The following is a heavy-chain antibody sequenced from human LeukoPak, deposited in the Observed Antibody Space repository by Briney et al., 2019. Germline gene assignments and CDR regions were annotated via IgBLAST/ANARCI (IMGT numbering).Heavy chain of an antibody. CDR1: GGSISSYY. Sequence: PSETLSLTCTVSGGSISSYYWSWIRQPPGKRLDWIGYIYYSGSTNYNPSLKSRVTISVDTSKNQFSLKLSSVTAADTAVYYCARGRQKYSGSHPQDYWGQGTLVTVSS. CDR2: IYYSGST. V-gene: IGHV4-59*01. D-gene: IGHD1-26*01. J-gene: IGHJ4*02. CDR3: ARGRQKYSGSHPQDY.